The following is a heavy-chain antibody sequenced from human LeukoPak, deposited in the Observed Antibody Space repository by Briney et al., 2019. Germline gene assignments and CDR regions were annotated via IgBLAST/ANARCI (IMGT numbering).Heavy chain of an antibody. CDR1: GGTFSSYA. CDR3: ARGQLRLRHRGFDP. J-gene: IGHJ5*02. D-gene: IGHD4-17*01. V-gene: IGHV1-69*06. CDR2: IIPIFGTA. Sequence: SVKVSCKAAGGTFSSYAISWVRQAPGQGLGWMGGIIPIFGTANYAQKFQGRVTITADKSTSTAYMELSSLRSDDTAVYYCARGQLRLRHRGFDPWGQGTLVTVSS.